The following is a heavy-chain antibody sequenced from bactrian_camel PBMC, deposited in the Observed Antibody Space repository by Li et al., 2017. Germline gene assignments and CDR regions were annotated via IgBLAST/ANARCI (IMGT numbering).Heavy chain of an antibody. J-gene: IGHJ4*01. D-gene: IGHD3*01. V-gene: IGHV3S40*01. Sequence: VQLVESGGGLVQPGESLRLSCAASGFTYSNYDMNWVRQGPGKGLEWVSSINSDGVATFYSDSVKGRFTISRDNAKNTVFLQMNSLKPEDTAIYYCTIVLGGRNYWGQGTQVTVS. CDR1: GFTYSNYD. CDR2: INSDGVAT. CDR3: TIVLGGRNY.